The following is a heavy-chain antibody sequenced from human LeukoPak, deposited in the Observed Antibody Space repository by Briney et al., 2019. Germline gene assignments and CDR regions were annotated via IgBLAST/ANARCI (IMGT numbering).Heavy chain of an antibody. J-gene: IGHJ4*02. CDR1: GGSFSGYY. Sequence: SETLPLTCAVYGGSFSGYYWSWIRQPPGKGLEWIGEINHSGSTNYNPSLKSRVTISVDTSKNQFSLKLSSVTAADTAVYYCARVGYSSSWYQRSSVDYWGQGTLVTVSS. D-gene: IGHD6-13*01. CDR3: ARVGYSSSWYQRSSVDY. V-gene: IGHV4-34*01. CDR2: INHSGST.